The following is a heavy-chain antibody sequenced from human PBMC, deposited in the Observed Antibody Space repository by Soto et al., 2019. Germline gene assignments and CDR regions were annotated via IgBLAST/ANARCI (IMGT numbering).Heavy chain of an antibody. J-gene: IGHJ5*02. CDR3: ARVLRGWFDP. CDR1: GGSITSANW. V-gene: IGHV4-4*02. Sequence: SETLSLTCAVSGGSITSANWWTWVRQPPGGGLEWIGEISHSGITNYKASLKSRVTMSVDKTKNDVSLKLTSVTAADTAVYYCARVLRGWFDPWGQGTLVTVSS. CDR2: ISHSGIT.